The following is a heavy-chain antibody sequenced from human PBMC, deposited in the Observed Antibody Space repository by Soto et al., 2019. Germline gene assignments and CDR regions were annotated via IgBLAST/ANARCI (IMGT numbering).Heavy chain of an antibody. V-gene: IGHV4-39*01. J-gene: IGHJ4*02. CDR2: IYYSGST. CDR1: GGSISSSSYY. CDR3: AGDVLRFLDGGKYYFDY. D-gene: IGHD3-3*01. Sequence: SETLSLTCTVSGGSISSSSYYWGWIRQPPGKGLEWIGSIYYSGSTYYNPSLKSRVTISVDTSKNQFSLKLSSVTAADTAVYYCAGDVLRFLDGGKYYFDYWGQGTLVTVSS.